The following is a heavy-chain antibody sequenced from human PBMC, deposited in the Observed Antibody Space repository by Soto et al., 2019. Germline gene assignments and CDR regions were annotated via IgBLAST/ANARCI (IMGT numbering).Heavy chain of an antibody. J-gene: IGHJ3*02. Sequence: GGSLRLSCTASGFTFSNYWMHWVRQGPGEGLVWVSRINSDGTITNHADSVKGRFTISRDNAKNTLYLQMNSLRAEDTAVYYCARDPFQSGDTWGQGTMVTVSS. V-gene: IGHV3-74*01. CDR2: INSDGTIT. D-gene: IGHD3-3*02. CDR3: ARDPFQSGDT. CDR1: GFTFSNYW.